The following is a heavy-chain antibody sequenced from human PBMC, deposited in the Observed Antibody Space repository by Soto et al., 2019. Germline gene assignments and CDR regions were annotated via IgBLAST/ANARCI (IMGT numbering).Heavy chain of an antibody. D-gene: IGHD3-10*01. V-gene: IGHV4-59*08. J-gene: IGHJ4*02. CDR2: IYYSGST. CDR3: AIRDITMIRGGIFDY. Sequence: PSETLSLTCAVSGGSISSYYWSWIRQPPGKGLEWIGYIYYSGSTNYNPSLKSRITISVDTSKNQFSLKLSSVTAADTAVYYCAIRDITMIRGGIFDYWGQGTLVTVSS. CDR1: GGSISSYY.